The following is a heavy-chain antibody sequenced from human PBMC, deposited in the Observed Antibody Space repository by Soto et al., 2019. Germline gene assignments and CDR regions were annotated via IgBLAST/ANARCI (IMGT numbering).Heavy chain of an antibody. CDR3: ARRWGEGRVDY. J-gene: IGHJ4*02. CDR2: IYHSGST. D-gene: IGHD3-10*01. V-gene: IGHV4-4*02. Sequence: QVQLQESGPGLVKPSGTLSLTCAVSGGSISSSNWWSWVRQPPGKGLQWIGEIYHSGSTNYIPSLKXRLTXSXYKSRNQFSLKLSSVTAADTAVYYCARRWGEGRVDYWGQGTLVTVSS. CDR1: GGSISSSNW.